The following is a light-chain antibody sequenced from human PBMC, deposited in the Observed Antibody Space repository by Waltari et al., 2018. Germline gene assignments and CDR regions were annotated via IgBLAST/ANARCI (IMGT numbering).Light chain of an antibody. CDR1: QSISTY. V-gene: IGKV1-39*01. CDR2: AAS. J-gene: IGKJ1*01. CDR3: QQSYNVPRT. Sequence: DIQMTQSPSYLSASVGDRINITCRAGQSISTYLNWYQHKRGEAPKVLIYAASSLARGVPSRFIGSGSGTDFTLTISCLQPEDFATYYCQQSYNVPRTFGQGTKVEI.